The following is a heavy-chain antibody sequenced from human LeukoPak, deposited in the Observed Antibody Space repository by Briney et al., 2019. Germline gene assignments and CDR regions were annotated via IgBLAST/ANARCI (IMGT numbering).Heavy chain of an antibody. CDR1: GASIGGYY. J-gene: IGHJ6*03. D-gene: IGHD3-22*01. Sequence: SETLSLTCTVSGASIGGYYWSWIRQPAGKGLEWIGRILTSGSTNYNPSLKSRVTISVDKSTNHFFLRLSSVTAADTAVYYCARDYYDSSGYYGPGGYYYMDVWGKGTTVTVSS. CDR3: ARDYYDSSGYYGPGGYYYMDV. V-gene: IGHV4-4*07. CDR2: ILTSGST.